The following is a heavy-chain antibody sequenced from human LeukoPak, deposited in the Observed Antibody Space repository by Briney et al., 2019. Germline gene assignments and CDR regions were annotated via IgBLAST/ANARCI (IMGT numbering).Heavy chain of an antibody. CDR1: GFTFRSHW. Sequence: GGALRLSCAASGFTFRSHWMSWVRQAPGKGLQWVASIKQDGSEKLYLDSVRGRFTISRDNAENSLYLQMNSLRDEDTAVYYCAWLVRMNTAYDIWGQGTMVTVSS. J-gene: IGHJ3*02. CDR3: AWLVRMNTAYDI. V-gene: IGHV3-7*04. D-gene: IGHD5-18*01. CDR2: IKQDGSEK.